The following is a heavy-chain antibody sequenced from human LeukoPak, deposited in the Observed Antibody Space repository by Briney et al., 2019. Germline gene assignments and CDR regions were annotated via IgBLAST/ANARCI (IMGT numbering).Heavy chain of an antibody. Sequence: GGSLRLSCAASGLTFSSYWMSWVRQAPGKGLEWVANIKQDGSEKYYVDSVKGRFTISRDNAKNSLYLQMNSLRAEDTAVYYCARDSDGYNSDYWGQGTLVTVSS. CDR3: ARDSDGYNSDY. J-gene: IGHJ4*02. CDR2: IKQDGSEK. D-gene: IGHD5-24*01. V-gene: IGHV3-7*01. CDR1: GLTFSSYW.